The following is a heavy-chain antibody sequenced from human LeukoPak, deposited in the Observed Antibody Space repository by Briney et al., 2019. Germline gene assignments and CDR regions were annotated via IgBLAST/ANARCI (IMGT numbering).Heavy chain of an antibody. D-gene: IGHD3-3*01. V-gene: IGHV1-69*04. CDR3: ARDGETYYDFWSGTNWFDP. Sequence: AVKVSCKASGGTFSSYAISWVRQAPGQGLECMVGIIPILGITNYAQKLQGRVTITADKSTSTAYMDLSSLRSEDTDVYYCARDGETYYDFWSGTNWFDPWGQGTLVTVSS. CDR1: GGTFSSYA. J-gene: IGHJ5*02. CDR2: IIPILGIT.